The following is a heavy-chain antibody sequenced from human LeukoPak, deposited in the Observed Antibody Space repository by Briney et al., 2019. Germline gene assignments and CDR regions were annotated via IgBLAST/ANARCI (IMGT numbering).Heavy chain of an antibody. CDR3: AREYEAGYGSGWYPGNWFDP. V-gene: IGHV4-4*07. J-gene: IGHJ5*02. D-gene: IGHD6-19*01. Sequence: SETLSLTCTVSGGSISSYYWSWIRQPAGKGLEWIGRIYTSGSTNYNPSLKNRVTMSVDTSKNQFSLKLSSVTAADTAVYYCAREYEAGYGSGWYPGNWFDPWGQGTLVTVSS. CDR1: GGSISSYY. CDR2: IYTSGST.